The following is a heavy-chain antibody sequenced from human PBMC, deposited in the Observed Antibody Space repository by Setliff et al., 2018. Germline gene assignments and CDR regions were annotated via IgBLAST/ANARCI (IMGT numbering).Heavy chain of an antibody. CDR2: INSDESST. J-gene: IGHJ6*03. CDR1: GFTFSSYW. V-gene: IGHV3-74*01. CDR3: ARDKTIFLSRYYMDV. Sequence: PGGSLSLSCAASGFTFSSYWMHWVRQAPGKGLVWVSRINSDESSTSYADSVKGRFTISRDNAKNTLYLQMNSLRAEDTAVYYCARDKTIFLSRYYMDVWGKGTTVTVSS. D-gene: IGHD3-3*01.